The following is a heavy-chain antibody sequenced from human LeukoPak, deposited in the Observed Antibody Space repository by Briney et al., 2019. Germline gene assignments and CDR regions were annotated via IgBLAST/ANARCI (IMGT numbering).Heavy chain of an antibody. CDR1: GGSISSYY. Sequence: SETLSLTCTVSGGSISSYYWSWIRQPPGKDLEWIGYIYHSGSTYYNPSLKSRVTISVDRSKNQFSLKLSSVTAADTAVYYCARDPPRPAGDEAFDIWGQGTMVTVSS. D-gene: IGHD3-16*01. CDR3: ARDPPRPAGDEAFDI. J-gene: IGHJ3*02. V-gene: IGHV4-59*12. CDR2: IYHSGST.